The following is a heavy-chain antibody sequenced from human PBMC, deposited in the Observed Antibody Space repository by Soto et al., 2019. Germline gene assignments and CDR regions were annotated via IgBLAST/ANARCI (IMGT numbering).Heavy chain of an antibody. V-gene: IGHV3-48*02. CDR3: ASLDFGSGLFDY. CDR1: GFTFSSYS. CDR2: ISSSSNTI. J-gene: IGHJ4*02. D-gene: IGHD2-2*03. Sequence: GSLRLSCAASGFTFSSYSMNWVRQAPGKGLEWVSYISSSSNTIYYADSVKGRFTISRDNAKNSLYLQMNSLRDEDTAVYYCASLDFGSGLFDYWGQGTLVTVSS.